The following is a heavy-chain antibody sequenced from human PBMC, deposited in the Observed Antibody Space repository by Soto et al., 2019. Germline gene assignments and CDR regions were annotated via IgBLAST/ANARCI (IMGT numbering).Heavy chain of an antibody. Sequence: QLQLQESGPGLVKPSETLSLTCTVSGGSISSNGYYWCWIRQPPGKGLEWIASISYGGVTSYNPSLKSRVTISVDTSKTQFSLKLSSVTAADTAVYYCARQPLYYSDSSPYHGDHWGQGTLVTVSS. CDR3: ARQPLYYSDSSPYHGDH. D-gene: IGHD3-22*01. J-gene: IGHJ4*02. V-gene: IGHV4-39*01. CDR2: ISYGGVT. CDR1: GGSISSNGYY.